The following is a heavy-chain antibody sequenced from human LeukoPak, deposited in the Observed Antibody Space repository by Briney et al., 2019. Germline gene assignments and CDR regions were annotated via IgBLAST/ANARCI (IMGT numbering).Heavy chain of an antibody. Sequence: GGSLRLSCAASGFALSSHWMTWVRQVPGRGPEWVANVNRDGSETYYLDSVKGRFTISKDNAKNSLYLQMNSLRAEDTALYHCARNNGMDVWGQGTTVIVTS. CDR1: GFALSSHW. CDR2: VNRDGSET. J-gene: IGHJ6*02. V-gene: IGHV3-7*03. CDR3: ARNNGMDV.